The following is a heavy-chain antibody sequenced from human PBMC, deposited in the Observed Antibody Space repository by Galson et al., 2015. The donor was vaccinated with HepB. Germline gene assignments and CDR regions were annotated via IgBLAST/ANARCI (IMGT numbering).Heavy chain of an antibody. D-gene: IGHD5-12*01. Sequence: ETLSLTCTVSGGSISSSSYYWGWIRQPPGKGLEWIGSIYYSGSTYYNPSLKSRVTISVDTSKNQFFLKLSSVTAADTAVYYCARLSRWLAGFDYWGQGTLVTVSS. J-gene: IGHJ4*02. CDR3: ARLSRWLAGFDY. CDR1: GGSISSSSYY. CDR2: IYYSGST. V-gene: IGHV4-39*01.